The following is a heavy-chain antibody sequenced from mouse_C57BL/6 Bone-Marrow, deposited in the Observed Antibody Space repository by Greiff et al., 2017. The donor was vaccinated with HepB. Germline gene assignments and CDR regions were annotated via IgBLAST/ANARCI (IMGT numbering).Heavy chain of an antibody. CDR3: TTLGY. J-gene: IGHJ2*01. CDR2: IDPEKGDT. CDR1: GFNIKDDY. Sequence: VQLKESGAELVRPGASVKLSCTASGFNIKDDYMHWVKQRPEQGLEWIGWIDPEKGDTEYAAKFQGKATIKADTSSNTAYLQLSSLTSEDTAVYYCTTLGYWGQGTTLTVSP. V-gene: IGHV14-4*01.